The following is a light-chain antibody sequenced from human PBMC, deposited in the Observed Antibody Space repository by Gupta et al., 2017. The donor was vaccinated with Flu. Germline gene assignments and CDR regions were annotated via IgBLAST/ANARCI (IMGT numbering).Light chain of an antibody. CDR2: WAS. Sequence: DIVMTQSRDSLAVSLGERATINCKSSQSGLYSSNNKNYLAWYQQKPGQPPKLLIYWASTRESGVPDRFSGRGSGTDFTLTISSPQAEDVAVYYCQQYDSTPWTFGQGTKVEIK. CDR3: QQYDSTPWT. V-gene: IGKV4-1*01. J-gene: IGKJ1*01. CDR1: QSGLYSSNNKNY.